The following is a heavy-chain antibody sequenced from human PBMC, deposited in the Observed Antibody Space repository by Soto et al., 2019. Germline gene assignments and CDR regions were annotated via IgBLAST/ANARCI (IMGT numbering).Heavy chain of an antibody. J-gene: IGHJ4*02. CDR2: IKSDGSST. Sequence: PGGSLRLSCAASGFTFSNYWMHWVRQAPGKGLVWVSRIKSDGSSTSYADSVKGRFTISRDNAKNTLFLQMNTLRAEDTAVYYCSRAPYDSSGLWGQGTLVTVSS. D-gene: IGHD3-22*01. V-gene: IGHV3-74*01. CDR3: SRAPYDSSGL. CDR1: GFTFSNYW.